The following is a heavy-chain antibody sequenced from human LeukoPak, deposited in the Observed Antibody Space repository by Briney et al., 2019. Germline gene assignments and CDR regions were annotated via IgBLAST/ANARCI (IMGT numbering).Heavy chain of an antibody. D-gene: IGHD6-19*01. Sequence: GGSLRLSCAASEFIFSAYEMNWVRQAPGKGLEWVSYISSSGSTIYYADSAKGRFTISRDNAKKSLYLQMNSLRAEDTAVYYCARVYSSGWTYWGQGTLVTVSS. J-gene: IGHJ4*02. CDR2: ISSSGSTI. V-gene: IGHV3-48*03. CDR1: EFIFSAYE. CDR3: ARVYSSGWTY.